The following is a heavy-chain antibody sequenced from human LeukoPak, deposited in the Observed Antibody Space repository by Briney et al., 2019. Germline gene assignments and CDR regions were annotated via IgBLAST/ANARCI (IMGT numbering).Heavy chain of an antibody. CDR3: ARDQGIYNHRIIDS. CDR2: ISAYNGNT. Sequence: ASVKVSCKASGYTFSSYGISWVRQAPGQGLEWMGWISAYNGNTNFAQEFQGRVTMTTDTSTSTASMELRSLRSDDTAVYYCARDQGIYNHRIIDSWGQGTLVAVSS. CDR1: GYTFSSYG. J-gene: IGHJ4*02. V-gene: IGHV1-18*01. D-gene: IGHD5-12*01.